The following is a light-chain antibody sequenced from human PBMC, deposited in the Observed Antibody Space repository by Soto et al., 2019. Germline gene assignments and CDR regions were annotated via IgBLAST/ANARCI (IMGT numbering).Light chain of an antibody. CDR3: SSSTGSNTLV. V-gene: IGLV2-14*01. CDR1: KNDIGSSDY. CDR2: GVS. J-gene: IGLJ3*02. Sequence: QSALTQPASVSASPGQSITISCTGGKNDIGSSDYVSWYQQHPGKAPKLIIYGVSNRPSGTSARFSGSKSGNTASLTISGLQADDEAAYYCSSSTGSNTLVFGGGTKLTVL.